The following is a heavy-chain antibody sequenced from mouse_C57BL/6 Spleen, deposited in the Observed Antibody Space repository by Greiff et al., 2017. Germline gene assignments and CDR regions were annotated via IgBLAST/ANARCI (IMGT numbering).Heavy chain of an antibody. D-gene: IGHD2-4*01. CDR1: GYTFTDYN. CDR2: INPNNGGT. Sequence: VQLQQSGPELVKPGASVKIPCKASGYTFTDYNMDWVKQSHGKSLEWIGDINPNNGGTIYNQKFKGKATLTVDKSSSTAYMELRSLTSADTAVYYCATIYYENDRAWFAYWGQGTLVTVSA. V-gene: IGHV1-18*01. CDR3: ATIYYENDRAWFAY. J-gene: IGHJ3*01.